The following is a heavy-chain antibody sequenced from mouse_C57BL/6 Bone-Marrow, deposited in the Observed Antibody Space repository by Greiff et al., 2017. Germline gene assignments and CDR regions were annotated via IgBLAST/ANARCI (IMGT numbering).Heavy chain of an antibody. Sequence: QVQLQQPGAELVRPGTSVKLSCTASGYTFTSYWMHWVKQRPGQGLEWIGVIDPSDSYTNYNQKFKGKATLTVDTSSSTAYMQLSSLTSEDSAVYDCAWEGWYFDVWGTGTTVTVSS. CDR3: AWEGWYFDV. CDR2: IDPSDSYT. J-gene: IGHJ1*03. CDR1: GYTFTSYW. D-gene: IGHD4-1*01. V-gene: IGHV1-59*01.